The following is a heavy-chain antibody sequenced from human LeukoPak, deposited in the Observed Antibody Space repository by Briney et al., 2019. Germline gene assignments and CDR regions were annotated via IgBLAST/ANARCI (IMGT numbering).Heavy chain of an antibody. V-gene: IGHV4-59*01. CDR2: IYYSGST. CDR3: ARDSGNWGSVYYYMDV. J-gene: IGHJ6*03. Sequence: PSETLSLTCTVSGGSISSYYWSWIRQPPGKGLEWIGYIYYSGSTNYNPSLKSRVTISVDTSKNQFSLKLSSVTAADTAVYYCARDSGNWGSVYYYMDVWGKGTTVTVSS. D-gene: IGHD7-27*01. CDR1: GGSISSYY.